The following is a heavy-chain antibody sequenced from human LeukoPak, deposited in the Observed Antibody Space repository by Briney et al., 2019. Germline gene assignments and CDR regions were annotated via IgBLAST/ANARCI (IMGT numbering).Heavy chain of an antibody. J-gene: IGHJ5*02. CDR3: ARDPRRAQYQLPMYNWFDP. Sequence: PGGSLRLPCAASGFTFSDYYMSWIRQAPGKGLEWVSYISSSVSTIYYADSVKGRFTISRDNAKNSLYLQMNSLRAEDTAVYYCARDPRRAQYQLPMYNWFDPWGQGTLVTVSS. CDR1: GFTFSDYY. CDR2: ISSSVSTI. D-gene: IGHD2-2*01. V-gene: IGHV3-11*01.